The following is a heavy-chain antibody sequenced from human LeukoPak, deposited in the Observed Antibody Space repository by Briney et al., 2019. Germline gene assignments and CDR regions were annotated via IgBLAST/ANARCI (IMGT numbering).Heavy chain of an antibody. Sequence: GGSLRLSCAASGFTFSSYWMSWVRQAPWKGLEWVANIKQDGSEKYYVDSVKGRFTISRDNAKNSLYLQMNSLRAEDTAVYYCARDDDSSGYYYFFDYWGQGTLVTVSS. CDR2: IKQDGSEK. D-gene: IGHD3-22*01. V-gene: IGHV3-7*01. CDR1: GFTFSSYW. J-gene: IGHJ4*02. CDR3: ARDDDSSGYYYFFDY.